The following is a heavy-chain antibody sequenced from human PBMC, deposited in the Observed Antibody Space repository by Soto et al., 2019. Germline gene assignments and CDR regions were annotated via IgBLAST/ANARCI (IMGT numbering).Heavy chain of an antibody. J-gene: IGHJ4*02. CDR2: ISWNSGRI. Sequence: PGGSLRLSCAASGFTFDDYAMYWVRQAPGKGLEWVSGISWNSGRIGYADSVKGRFTISRDNAKNTLYLQMNSLRAEDTAVYYCAKEKVVTAIPNYFDYWGQGTLVTVSS. CDR3: AKEKVVTAIPNYFDY. V-gene: IGHV3-9*01. D-gene: IGHD2-21*02. CDR1: GFTFDDYA.